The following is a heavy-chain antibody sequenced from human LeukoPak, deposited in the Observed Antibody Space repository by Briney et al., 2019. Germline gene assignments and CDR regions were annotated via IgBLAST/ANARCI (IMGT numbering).Heavy chain of an antibody. Sequence: PSETLSLTCTVSGGSMKNYYWSWIRQPPGKGLEWIGYIHDTRGTNYNPYLKSRVTMSLDTSKNQFSLKLSSVTAADTAVYYCARDQEAYCSSTSCYEYSYYMDVWGKGTTVTISS. CDR1: GGSMKNYY. CDR2: IHDTRGT. D-gene: IGHD2-2*01. V-gene: IGHV4-59*12. J-gene: IGHJ6*03. CDR3: ARDQEAYCSSTSCYEYSYYMDV.